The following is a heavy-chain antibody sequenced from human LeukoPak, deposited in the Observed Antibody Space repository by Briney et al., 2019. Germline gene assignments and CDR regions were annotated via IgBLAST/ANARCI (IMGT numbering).Heavy chain of an antibody. CDR1: GFTFSSYG. CDR3: ARSKNGWFDP. CDR2: IWYDGSNK. V-gene: IGHV3-33*01. D-gene: IGHD4-17*01. J-gene: IGHJ5*02. Sequence: GGSLRLSCAASGFTFSSYGMHWVREAPGKGLEWVAVIWYDGSNKYYADSVKGRFTISRDNSKNTLYLQMNSLRAEVTAVYYCARSKNGWFDPWGQGTLVTVSS.